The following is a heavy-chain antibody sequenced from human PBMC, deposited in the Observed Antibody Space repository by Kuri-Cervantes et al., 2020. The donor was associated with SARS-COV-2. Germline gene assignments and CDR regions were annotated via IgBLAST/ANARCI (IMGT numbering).Heavy chain of an antibody. J-gene: IGHJ4*02. CDR3: AKGGVTVAGWDVDY. V-gene: IGHV3-21*01. D-gene: IGHD6-19*01. CDR1: GFTFSDYY. Sequence: GESLKISCAASGFTFSDYYMNWVRQAPGKGLEWVSSISSSSSYIYYADSVKGRFTISRDNSKNTLYLQMNSLRAEDTAVYYCAKGGVTVAGWDVDYWGQGTLVTVSS. CDR2: ISSSSSYI.